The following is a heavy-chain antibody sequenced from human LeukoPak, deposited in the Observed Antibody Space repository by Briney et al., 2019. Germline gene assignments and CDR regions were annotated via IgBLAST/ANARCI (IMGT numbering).Heavy chain of an antibody. CDR2: IRYDGSNK. Sequence: GGSLRLSCAASGFTFSSYGMHWVRQAPGKGLEWVAFIRYDGSNKYYADSVKGRFTISRDNSKNTLYLQMNSLRAEDTAVYYCARDMYSGSYYEATSFDYWGQGTLVTVSS. CDR3: ARDMYSGSYYEATSFDY. V-gene: IGHV3-30*02. D-gene: IGHD1-26*01. CDR1: GFTFSSYG. J-gene: IGHJ4*02.